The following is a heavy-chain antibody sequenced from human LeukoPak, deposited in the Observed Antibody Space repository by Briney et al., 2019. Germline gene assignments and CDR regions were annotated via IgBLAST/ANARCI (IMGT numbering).Heavy chain of an antibody. Sequence: GGSLRLSCAASGFTFSSYSMNWVRQAPGKGLEWVSSISSNSYIYYADSVKGRFTISRDNAKNSLYLQMNSLRAEDTAVYYCARGVGYVFGVVINPFDYWGQGTLVTVSS. J-gene: IGHJ4*02. D-gene: IGHD3-3*01. V-gene: IGHV3-21*01. CDR3: ARGVGYVFGVVINPFDY. CDR2: ISSNSYI. CDR1: GFTFSSYS.